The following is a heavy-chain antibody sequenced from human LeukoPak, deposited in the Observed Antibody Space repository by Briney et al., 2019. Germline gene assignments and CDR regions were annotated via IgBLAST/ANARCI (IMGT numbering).Heavy chain of an antibody. CDR3: ARDFTTVTTAYFQH. Sequence: PGGSLRLSCAASGFTFSSYSMNWVRQAPGKGLEWVSSISSSSSYIYYAGSVKGRFTIFRDNAKNSLYLQMNSLRAEDTAMYYCARDFTTVTTAYFQHWGQGTLVTDSS. V-gene: IGHV3-21*01. CDR2: ISSSSSYI. CDR1: GFTFSSYS. J-gene: IGHJ1*01. D-gene: IGHD4-17*01.